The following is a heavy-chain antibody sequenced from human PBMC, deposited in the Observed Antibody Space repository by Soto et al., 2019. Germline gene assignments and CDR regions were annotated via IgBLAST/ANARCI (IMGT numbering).Heavy chain of an antibody. D-gene: IGHD3-10*01. V-gene: IGHV5-51*03. Sequence: EVQLVQSGSEVKKPGESLKISCLGSGYNFNTYWIAWVRQMPGKGLEWVGIIYPRDSDIRYSPTFQGRVTISVDKAKTTASLQWSSLQPSDSGLYFCARRLSGTLNYLDHWGQGTLVTVSS. J-gene: IGHJ4*02. CDR1: GYNFNTYW. CDR2: IYPRDSDI. CDR3: ARRLSGTLNYLDH.